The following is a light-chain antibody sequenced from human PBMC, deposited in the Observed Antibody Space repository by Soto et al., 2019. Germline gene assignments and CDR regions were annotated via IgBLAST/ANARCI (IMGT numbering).Light chain of an antibody. J-gene: IGKJ3*01. CDR1: QSVSSN. CDR3: HQYNNWPPFT. V-gene: IGKV3-15*01. Sequence: EIVMTQSPATLSVSPGERATLSCRASQSVSSNLAWYQQKPGQAPRLLIYGASTRATGIPGRFSGSGSGTEFTLTISSLQSEYFAVYYCHQYNNWPPFTFGPGTKVDIK. CDR2: GAS.